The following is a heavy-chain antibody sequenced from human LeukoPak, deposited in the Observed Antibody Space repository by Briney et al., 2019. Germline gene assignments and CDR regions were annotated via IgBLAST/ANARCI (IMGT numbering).Heavy chain of an antibody. CDR1: GASISRTRYY. CDR2: VFYSGTT. V-gene: IGHV4-39*01. Sequence: SETLSLTCSVSGASISRTRYYWGWIRQPPGMGLEWIGTVFYSGTTYYNPSLKSRITISVDTSKNQFSLKLSSVTAADTAVYYCARHYGGSYYFLDYWGQGTLVTVSS. CDR3: ARHYGGSYYFLDY. J-gene: IGHJ4*02. D-gene: IGHD1-26*01.